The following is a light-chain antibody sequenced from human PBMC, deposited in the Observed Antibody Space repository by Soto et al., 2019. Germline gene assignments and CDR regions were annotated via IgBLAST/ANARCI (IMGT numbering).Light chain of an antibody. CDR3: SSYTSSSTLV. CDR1: SSDVGGYNY. Sequence: QSPLTHPASASGSPGQSITISCTGTSSDVGGYNYVSWYQQHPGKAPKLMIYEVSNRPSGVSNRFSGPKSGNTASLTISGLQAEDEADYYCSSYTSSSTLVFGTGTKVTVL. V-gene: IGLV2-14*01. J-gene: IGLJ1*01. CDR2: EVS.